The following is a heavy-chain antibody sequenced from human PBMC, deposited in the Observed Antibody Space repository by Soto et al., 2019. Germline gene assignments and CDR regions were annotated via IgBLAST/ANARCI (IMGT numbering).Heavy chain of an antibody. CDR1: GFTFSSYA. Sequence: GGSLRLSCAASGFTFSSYAMHWVRQAPGKGLEWVAVISYDGSNKYYADSVKGRFTISRDNSKNTLYLQMNSLRAEDTAVYYCARLPYSGSYYGTLDYWGQGTLVTVSS. CDR3: ARLPYSGSYYGTLDY. V-gene: IGHV3-30-3*01. D-gene: IGHD1-26*01. CDR2: ISYDGSNK. J-gene: IGHJ4*02.